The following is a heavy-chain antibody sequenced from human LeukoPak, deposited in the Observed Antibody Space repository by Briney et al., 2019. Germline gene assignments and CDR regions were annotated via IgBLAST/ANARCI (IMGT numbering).Heavy chain of an antibody. J-gene: IGHJ4*01. CDR3: VTNPIVVVTSVNY. D-gene: IGHD2-21*02. V-gene: IGHV3-74*01. CDR1: GFTFSNYW. CDR2: INTDGSTT. Sequence: PGGPLRLSCVASGFTFSNYWMHWVRQAPLKRLVWVSRINTDGSTTTCRDSVKGRFTISSDNAKNTLYLQMNSLRVEDTAVYYCVTNPIVVVTSVNYWGQGTLVTVSS.